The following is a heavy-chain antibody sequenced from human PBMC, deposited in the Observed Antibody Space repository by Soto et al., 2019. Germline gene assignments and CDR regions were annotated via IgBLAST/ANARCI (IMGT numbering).Heavy chain of an antibody. CDR1: GFTFSSYS. V-gene: IGHV3-21*01. CDR2: ISSSSSYI. CDR3: ARAALDWGGYYYYGMDV. D-gene: IGHD3-16*01. Sequence: GGSLRLSCAASGFTFSSYSMNWVRQAPGKGLEWVSSISSSSSYIYYADSVKGRFTISRDNAKNSLYLQMNSLRAEDTAVYYCARAALDWGGYYYYGMDVWGQGTTVTVSS. J-gene: IGHJ6*02.